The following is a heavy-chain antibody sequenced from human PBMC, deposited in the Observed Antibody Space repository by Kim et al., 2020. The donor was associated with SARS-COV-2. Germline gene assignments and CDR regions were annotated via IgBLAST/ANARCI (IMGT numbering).Heavy chain of an antibody. D-gene: IGHD2-15*01. J-gene: IGHJ6*02. Sequence: YRPSFQGQVTISADKSISTAYLQWSSLKASDTAMYYCARQGVGLYYYGVDVWGQGTTVTVSS. V-gene: IGHV5-51*01. CDR3: ARQGVGLYYYGVDV.